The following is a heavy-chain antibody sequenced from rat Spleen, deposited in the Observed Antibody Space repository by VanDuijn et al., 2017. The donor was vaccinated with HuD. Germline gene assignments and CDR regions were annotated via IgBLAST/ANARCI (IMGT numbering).Heavy chain of an antibody. Sequence: EVQLVESGGDLVQPGRSLELSCVVSGFTFSNYDMAWVRQAPTKGLEWVASISTGGGNTYYRDSVKGRFTISRENAKNTLYFLIDSLRSEDTATYYCATDGDNSGSDYWGQGVMVTVSS. J-gene: IGHJ2*01. V-gene: IGHV5S23*01. CDR1: GFTFSNYD. D-gene: IGHD1-9*01. CDR2: ISTGGGNT. CDR3: ATDGDNSGSDY.